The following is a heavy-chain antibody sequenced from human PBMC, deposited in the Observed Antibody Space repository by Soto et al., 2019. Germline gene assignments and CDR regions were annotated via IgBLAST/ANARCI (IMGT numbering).Heavy chain of an antibody. CDR1: GFTLSTYW. Sequence: PGGSLRLSCVGSGFTLSTYWMSWVRQAPGKGLEWVANIKQDGSEKYYVDSVKGRFTISRDNAKNSLYLQMNSLRAEDTAVYYCASAVAARSCYGGHGTLVKSPQ. D-gene: IGHD6-6*01. J-gene: IGHJ4*01. CDR3: ASAVAARSCY. CDR2: IKQDGSEK. V-gene: IGHV3-7*01.